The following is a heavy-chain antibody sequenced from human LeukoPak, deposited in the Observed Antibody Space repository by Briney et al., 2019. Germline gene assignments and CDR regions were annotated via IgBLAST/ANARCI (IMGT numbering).Heavy chain of an antibody. CDR2: IIPILGIA. J-gene: IGHJ4*02. V-gene: IGHV1-69*04. CDR3: ARSYSYGSSYFDY. Sequence: SVKVSCKASGGTFSSYAISWVRQAPGQGLEWMGRIIPILGIANYAQKFQGRVTITADKSTSTAYMELSSLRSEDTAVYYCARSYSYGSSYFDYWGQGTLVTVSS. CDR1: GGTFSSYA. D-gene: IGHD5-18*01.